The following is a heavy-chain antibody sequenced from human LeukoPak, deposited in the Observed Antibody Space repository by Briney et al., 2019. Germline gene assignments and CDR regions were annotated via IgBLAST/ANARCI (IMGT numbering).Heavy chain of an antibody. D-gene: IGHD1-14*01. Sequence: GGSLRLSCAASGLTFSSYSMNWVRQAPGKGLEWVSYISSSSSTIYYADSVKGRFTISRDNAKNSLYLQMNSLRAEDTAVYYCARVGTGWYFDYWGQGTLVTVSS. CDR2: ISSSSSTI. CDR1: GLTFSSYS. CDR3: ARVGTGWYFDY. J-gene: IGHJ4*02. V-gene: IGHV3-48*04.